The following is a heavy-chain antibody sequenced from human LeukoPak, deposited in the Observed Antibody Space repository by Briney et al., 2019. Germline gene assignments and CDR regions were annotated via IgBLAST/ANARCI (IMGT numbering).Heavy chain of an antibody. CDR2: IWYDGNNK. J-gene: IGHJ4*02. Sequence: PGRSLRLSXAASGFTFSSYGMHWVRQAPGKGLEWVAVIWYDGNNKYYADSVKGRFTISRDNSKNTLYLQMNSLRAEDTAVYYCAKDWGYTTMVSYYFDYWGQGTLVTVSS. CDR1: GFTFSSYG. D-gene: IGHD5-18*01. V-gene: IGHV3-33*06. CDR3: AKDWGYTTMVSYYFDY.